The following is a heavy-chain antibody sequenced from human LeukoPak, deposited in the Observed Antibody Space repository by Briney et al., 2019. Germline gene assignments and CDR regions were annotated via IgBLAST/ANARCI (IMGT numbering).Heavy chain of an antibody. CDR1: GFTFSSYW. J-gene: IGHJ5*02. CDR2: IKQDGSVK. Sequence: GGSLRLSCAASGFTFSSYWMNWVRQAPGKGLEWVANIKQDGSVKNYVDSVRGRFTISRDNAKNSLFLQMNSLRAEDTAVYYCARDPSGSPVFDPWGQGTLVTVSS. V-gene: IGHV3-7*01. D-gene: IGHD3-10*01. CDR3: ARDPSGSPVFDP.